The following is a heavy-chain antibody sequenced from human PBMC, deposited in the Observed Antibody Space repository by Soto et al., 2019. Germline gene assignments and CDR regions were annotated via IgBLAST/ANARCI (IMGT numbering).Heavy chain of an antibody. Sequence: ASGPTLVNPTQTLTLTCTFSGFSLSTSGMCVSWIRQPPGKALEWLALIDWDDDKYYSTSLKTRLTISKDTSKNQVVLTMTNMDPVDTATYYCARHIVGATQFGPQTIDYWGQGTLVTVSS. V-gene: IGHV2-70*01. D-gene: IGHD1-26*01. CDR1: GFSLSTSGMC. CDR3: ARHIVGATQFGPQTIDY. J-gene: IGHJ4*02. CDR2: IDWDDDK.